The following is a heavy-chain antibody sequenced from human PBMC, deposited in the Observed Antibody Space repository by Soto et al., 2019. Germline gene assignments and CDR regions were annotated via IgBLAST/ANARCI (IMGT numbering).Heavy chain of an antibody. V-gene: IGHV2-5*02. CDR1: GFSLSTREVG. CDR3: AHRAYYYGSGSYYTH. J-gene: IGHJ4*02. CDR2: IYWDDDK. D-gene: IGHD3-10*01. Sequence: QITLKESGPTLMKPTQTLTLTCTFSGFSLSTREVGVGWIRQPPGKALEWLALIYWDDDKRYSPSLKSRLTIXXDXSXSLVILIMTNMDPEDTATYYCAHRAYYYGSGSYYTHWGQGTLVTVSS.